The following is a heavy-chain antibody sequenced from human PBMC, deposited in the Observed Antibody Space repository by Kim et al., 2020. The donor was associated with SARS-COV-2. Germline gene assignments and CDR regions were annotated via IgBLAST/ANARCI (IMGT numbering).Heavy chain of an antibody. CDR3: ATPDYGGNGLDY. D-gene: IGHD4-17*01. J-gene: IGHJ4*02. Sequence: YYADSVKRRFTISRHNSKNTLYLQMNSLRAEDTAVYYCATPDYGGNGLDYWGQGTLVTVSS. V-gene: IGHV3-53*04.